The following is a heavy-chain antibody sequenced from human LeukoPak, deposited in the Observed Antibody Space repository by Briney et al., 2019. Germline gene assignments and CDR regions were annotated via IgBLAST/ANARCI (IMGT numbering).Heavy chain of an antibody. CDR3: ATVHFGYFTF. CDR2: ISGSSGLT. J-gene: IGHJ4*02. D-gene: IGHD3-3*01. V-gene: IGHV3-23*01. CDR1: GFTFSNYA. Sequence: PGGSLRLSCAASGFTFSNYAMSWVRQAPGRGLEWVSAISGSSGLTYYVDSVQGRFTVSRDNAKNSLYLQMNSLRADDTAVYYCATVHFGYFTFWGQGTLVPVSS.